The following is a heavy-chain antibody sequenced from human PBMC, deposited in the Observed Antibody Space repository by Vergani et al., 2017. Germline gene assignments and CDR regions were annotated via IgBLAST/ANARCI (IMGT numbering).Heavy chain of an antibody. CDR3: ARDSRGSYCTNGVCYLNPRDYYYYYGMDV. D-gene: IGHD2-8*01. V-gene: IGHV3-21*01. Sequence: EVQLVESGGGLVKPGGSLRLSCAASGFTFSSYSMNWVRQAPGKGLEWVSSISSSSSTIYYADSVKGRFTISRDNAKNSLYLQMNSLRAEDTAVYYCARDSRGSYCTNGVCYLNPRDYYYYYGMDVWGQGTTVTVSS. CDR2: ISSSSSTI. J-gene: IGHJ6*02. CDR1: GFTFSSYS.